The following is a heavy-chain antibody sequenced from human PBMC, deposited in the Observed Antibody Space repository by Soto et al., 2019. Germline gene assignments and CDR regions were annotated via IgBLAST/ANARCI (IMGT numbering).Heavy chain of an antibody. CDR3: ASGGNWFDP. V-gene: IGHV4-59*01. CDR2: MYYNGNI. J-gene: IGHJ5*02. CDR1: GGSISNYY. D-gene: IGHD3-16*01. Sequence: LSLTCNVSGGSISNYYWTWVRQSPEKGLEWIGYMYYNGNINYNPSLKSRVTISIGTSKNQFSLTLKSVTAADTAVYYCASGGNWFDPWGQGVLVTVSS.